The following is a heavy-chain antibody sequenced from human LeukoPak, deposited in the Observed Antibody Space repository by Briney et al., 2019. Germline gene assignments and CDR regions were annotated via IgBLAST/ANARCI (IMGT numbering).Heavy chain of an antibody. J-gene: IGHJ4*02. CDR3: ARDGSGPLFDY. D-gene: IGHD2-15*01. V-gene: IGHV3-53*01. CDR2: LYTAGST. Sequence: GGSLRLSCAASGFTVSNTYMTWVRQAPGKGLEWVSVLYTAGSTYYADPVKGRFTISRDNSKNTLYLQMNSLRAEDTALYYCARDGSGPLFDYWGQGTLVTVSS. CDR1: GFTVSNTY.